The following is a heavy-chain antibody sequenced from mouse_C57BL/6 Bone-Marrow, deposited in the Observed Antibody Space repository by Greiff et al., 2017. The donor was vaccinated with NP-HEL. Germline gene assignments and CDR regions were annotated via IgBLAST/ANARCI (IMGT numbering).Heavy chain of an antibody. J-gene: IGHJ2*01. D-gene: IGHD2-3*01. CDR2: IDPENGDT. CDR3: TTWGWLLPCYFDY. V-gene: IGHV14-4*01. CDR1: GFNIKDDY. Sequence: EVQLQQSGAELVRPGASVKLSCTASGFNIKDDYMHWVKQRPEQGLEWIGWIDPENGDTEYASKFQGKATITADTSSNTAYLQLSSLTSEDTAVYYCTTWGWLLPCYFDYWGQGTTLTVSS.